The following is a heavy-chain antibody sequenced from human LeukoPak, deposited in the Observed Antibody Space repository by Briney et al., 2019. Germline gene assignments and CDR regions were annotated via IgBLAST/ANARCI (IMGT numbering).Heavy chain of an antibody. J-gene: IGHJ4*02. V-gene: IGHV3-33*01. Sequence: PGGSLRLSCAASGFTFSSYGMHWVRQAPGKGLEWVAVIWYDGSNKYYADSVKGRFTISRDNSKSTLYLQMNSLRAEDTAVYYCARGYCSSTSCYTFDYWGQGTLVTVSS. D-gene: IGHD2-2*02. CDR3: ARGYCSSTSCYTFDY. CDR1: GFTFSSYG. CDR2: IWYDGSNK.